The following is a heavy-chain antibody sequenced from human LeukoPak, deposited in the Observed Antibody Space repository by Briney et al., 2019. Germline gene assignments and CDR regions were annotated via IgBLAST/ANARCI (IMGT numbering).Heavy chain of an antibody. CDR2: IYYSGST. J-gene: IGHJ5*02. CDR1: GGSISSYY. CDR3: ARMYSSSWYLTRSQNWFDP. V-gene: IGHV4-59*01. Sequence: PSETLSLTCTVSGGSISSYYWSWIRQPPGKGLEWIGYIYYSGSTNYNPSLNSRVTISVDTSKNQFSLKLSSVTAADTAVYYCARMYSSSWYLTRSQNWFDPWGQGTLVTVSS. D-gene: IGHD6-13*01.